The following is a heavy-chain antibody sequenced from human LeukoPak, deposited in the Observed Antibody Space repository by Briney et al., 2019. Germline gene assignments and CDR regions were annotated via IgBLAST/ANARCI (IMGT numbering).Heavy chain of an antibody. J-gene: IGHJ6*02. D-gene: IGHD3-10*01. CDR3: ARDFGRPTYGSGSYGGYYGMDV. CDR1: GYTFTGYY. Sequence: ASVKVSCKASGYTFTGYYMHWVRQAPGQGLEWMGWINPNSGGTNYAQKFQGRVTMTRDTSISTASMELSRLRSDDTAVYYCARDFGRPTYGSGSYGGYYGMDVWGQGTTVTVSS. V-gene: IGHV1-2*02. CDR2: INPNSGGT.